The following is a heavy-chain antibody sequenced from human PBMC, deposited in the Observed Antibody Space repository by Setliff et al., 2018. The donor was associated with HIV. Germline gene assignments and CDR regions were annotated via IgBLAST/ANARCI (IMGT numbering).Heavy chain of an antibody. CDR2: ISHSGNT. Sequence: SETLSLTCTVSGDSINTHYWSWIRQAPGKGLEWIGCISHSGNTNFNPSLNSRVTISVDTSKNQFSLRLTSVAAADTAIYYCARSTVGAGTSFPWGRGILVTVSS. CDR1: GDSINTHY. V-gene: IGHV4-59*11. D-gene: IGHD1-26*01. CDR3: ARSTVGAGTSFP. J-gene: IGHJ5*02.